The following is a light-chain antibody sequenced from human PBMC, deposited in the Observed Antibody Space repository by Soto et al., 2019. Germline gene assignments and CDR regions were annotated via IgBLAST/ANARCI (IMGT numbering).Light chain of an antibody. CDR3: QQLNSYPLT. V-gene: IGKV1-39*01. J-gene: IGKJ4*01. CDR2: AAS. CDR1: QSITNY. Sequence: DIQMTQSPSALSASVGDRVTITCRASQSITNYLNWYQHKPGQAPNLLIYAASTLQAGVPSRFRGSGSGTDFTLTISSLQPEDFATYSCQQLNSYPLTFGGGTKVEIK.